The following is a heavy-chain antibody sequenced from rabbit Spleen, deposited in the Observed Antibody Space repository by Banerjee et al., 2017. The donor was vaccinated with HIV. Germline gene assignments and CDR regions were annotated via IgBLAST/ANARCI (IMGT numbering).Heavy chain of an antibody. CDR2: INASTGKP. CDR3: ARDLPDIIGWNFGW. Sequence: QEQLVESGGGLVQPTGSLTPTCKASGFSFGDRDVMCWVRQAPGKGLQWIACINASTGKPVYATWASGRFSISRASSTTVFLQMTSLTAADTATYFCARDLPDIIGWNFGWWGPGTLVTVS. J-gene: IGHJ4*01. CDR1: GFSFGDRDV. V-gene: IGHV1S45*01. D-gene: IGHD1-1*01.